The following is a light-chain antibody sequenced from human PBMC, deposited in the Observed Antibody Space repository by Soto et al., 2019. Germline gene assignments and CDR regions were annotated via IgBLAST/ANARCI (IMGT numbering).Light chain of an antibody. CDR3: QHYNSYSEA. V-gene: IGKV1-5*03. Sequence: DIQRPQSPSTLSGSVGDRVTITCRASQTISSWLAWYQQKPGKAPKLLIYKASTLKSGVPSRFSGSGSGTEFTLTISSLQPDDFATYYCQHYNSYSEAFGQGTKVDI. CDR1: QTISSW. J-gene: IGKJ1*01. CDR2: KAS.